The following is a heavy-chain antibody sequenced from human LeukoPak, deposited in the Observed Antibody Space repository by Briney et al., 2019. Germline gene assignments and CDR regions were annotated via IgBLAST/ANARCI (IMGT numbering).Heavy chain of an antibody. CDR2: IITIFGTA. CDR1: GGTFSSYA. CDR3: ASLDNSSPH. D-gene: IGHD6-13*01. J-gene: IGHJ1*01. V-gene: IGHV1-69*13. Sequence: WASVKVSCKASGGTFSSYAISWVRQAPGQGLEWMGGIITIFGTANYAQKFQGRVTITADESTSTAYMELSSLRSEDTAVYYCASLDNSSPHWGQGTLATVSS.